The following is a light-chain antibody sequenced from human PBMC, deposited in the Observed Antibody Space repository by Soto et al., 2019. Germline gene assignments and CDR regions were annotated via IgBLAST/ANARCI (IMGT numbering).Light chain of an antibody. Sequence: QSVLTQPASVSGSPGQSITISCTGASGDVGAYDYVTWYQQHPGKAPKLIIFEVANRPSGVSARFSGSKSGNTASLTISGLQAEDEADYYCSSYTTSSTLVFGGGTQLTVL. CDR2: EVA. V-gene: IGLV2-14*01. CDR1: SGDVGAYDY. J-gene: IGLJ2*01. CDR3: SSYTTSSTLV.